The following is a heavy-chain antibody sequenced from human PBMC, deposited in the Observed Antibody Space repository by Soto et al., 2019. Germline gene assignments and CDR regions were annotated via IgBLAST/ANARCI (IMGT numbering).Heavy chain of an antibody. Sequence: SETLSLTCTVSLGSISSGTNYWAWIRQPPGKGLEWIANIYYSGSTFYNPSLKSRVTISLDTSKNQFSLKLRSVTAADTAVYYCARHEAGWYFDFCGQGNLVTVSS. J-gene: IGHJ4*02. V-gene: IGHV4-39*01. CDR3: ARHEAGWYFDF. D-gene: IGHD2-15*01. CDR1: LGSISSGTNY. CDR2: IYYSGST.